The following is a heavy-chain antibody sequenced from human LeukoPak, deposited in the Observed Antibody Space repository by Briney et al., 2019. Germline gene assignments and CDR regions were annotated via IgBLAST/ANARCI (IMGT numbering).Heavy chain of an antibody. Sequence: SETLSLTCTVSGGSISSYYWSWIRQPPGKGLEWIGYISYSGSTDYNPSLKSRVSISVDTSKNQFSLKLSSVTAADTAVYYCARDFPYSSSWYGSADAFDIWGQGTMVTVSS. V-gene: IGHV4-59*01. CDR2: ISYSGST. D-gene: IGHD6-13*01. CDR3: ARDFPYSSSWYGSADAFDI. J-gene: IGHJ3*02. CDR1: GGSISSYY.